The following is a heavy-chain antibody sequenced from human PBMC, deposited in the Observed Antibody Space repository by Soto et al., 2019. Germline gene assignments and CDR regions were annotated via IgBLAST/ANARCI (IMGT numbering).Heavy chain of an antibody. J-gene: IGHJ6*03. Sequence: SETLSLTCTVSGGSISSYYWSWIRQPPGKGLEWIGYIYYSGSTNSNPSLKSRVTISVDTSKNQFSLKLSSVTAADTAVYYCARGLGTIFGVVITYYYMDVWGKGTTVTVSS. CDR1: GGSISSYY. CDR3: ARGLGTIFGVVITYYYMDV. CDR2: IYYSGST. D-gene: IGHD3-3*01. V-gene: IGHV4-59*01.